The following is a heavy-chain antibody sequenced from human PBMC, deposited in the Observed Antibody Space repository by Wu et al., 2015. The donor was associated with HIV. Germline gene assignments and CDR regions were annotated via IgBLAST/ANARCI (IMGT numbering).Heavy chain of an antibody. Sequence: QVQLVQSGAEVKKPGSSVKVSCKASGGTFSSYAISWVRQAPGQGLEWMGGIIPIFGTANYAQKFQGRVTITTDESTSTAYMELSSLRSEDTAVYYCASSYYYDSSGPTGGYYYGMDVWGQGTTVTVSS. V-gene: IGHV1-69*05. CDR1: GGTFSSYA. CDR2: IIPIFGTA. D-gene: IGHD3-22*01. J-gene: IGHJ6*01. CDR3: ASSYYYDSSGPTGGYYYGMDV.